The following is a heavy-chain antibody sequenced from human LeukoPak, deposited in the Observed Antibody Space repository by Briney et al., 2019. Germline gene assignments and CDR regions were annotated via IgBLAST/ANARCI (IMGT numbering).Heavy chain of an antibody. V-gene: IGHV4-34*01. CDR3: ARCGHYYGSGRRYYYMDV. Sequence: SETLSLTCAVYGGSFSGYYWSWIRQPPGKGLEWIGEINHSGSTNYNPSLKSRVTISVDASKNQFSLKLSSVTAADTAVYYCARCGHYYGSGRRYYYMDVWGKGTTVTVSS. CDR1: GGSFSGYY. J-gene: IGHJ6*03. D-gene: IGHD3-10*01. CDR2: INHSGST.